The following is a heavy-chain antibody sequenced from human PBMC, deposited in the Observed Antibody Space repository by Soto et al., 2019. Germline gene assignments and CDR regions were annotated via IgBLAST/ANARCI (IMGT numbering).Heavy chain of an antibody. V-gene: IGHV3-30*14. CDR2: ISFDGSDK. CDR1: GFTFTSYA. Sequence: QPQVVESGGGVVQSGRSLRLSCAASGFTFTSYAVHWIRQAPGKGLEWVAVISFDGSDKYYADSLKGRFTISRDNSKNTVYLQMDSLRAEDMAVYFCARGGYAGGPGYWGQGSLVTVSS. CDR3: ARGGYAGGPGY. J-gene: IGHJ4*02. D-gene: IGHD5-12*01.